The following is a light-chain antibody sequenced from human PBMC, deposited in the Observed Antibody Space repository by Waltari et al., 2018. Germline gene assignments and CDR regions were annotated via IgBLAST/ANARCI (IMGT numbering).Light chain of an antibody. CDR1: QSVSSN. V-gene: IGKV3-15*01. CDR3: QQYKNWPPMYT. CDR2: GAS. J-gene: IGKJ2*01. Sequence: EIVMTQSPPTLSVSPGERATLSCRASQSVSSNLAWYQHKPGQAPRLLIYGASTRATGIPARFSGSGSGTEFTLTISSLQSEDFAVYYCQQYKNWPPMYTFGQGT.